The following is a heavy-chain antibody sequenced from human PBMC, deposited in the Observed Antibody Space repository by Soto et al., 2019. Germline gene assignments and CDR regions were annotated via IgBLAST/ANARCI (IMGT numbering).Heavy chain of an antibody. CDR3: ARARQRDTGRGLDV. D-gene: IGHD5-18*01. Sequence: QVQLQESGPGLVKPSETMSLTCTISGDSINNYFWNWIRQTPGKGLAWIGYISYSGSTSYNPSLQSRVTISSDTSKNHFSLKLSSVTAADTAVYYCARARQRDTGRGLDVWGQGTTVTVSS. V-gene: IGHV4-59*01. J-gene: IGHJ6*02. CDR1: GDSINNYF. CDR2: ISYSGST.